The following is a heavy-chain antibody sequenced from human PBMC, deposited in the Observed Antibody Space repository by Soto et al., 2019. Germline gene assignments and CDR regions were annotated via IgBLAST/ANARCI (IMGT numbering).Heavy chain of an antibody. J-gene: IGHJ4*02. CDR1: GFTFSSYA. D-gene: IGHD2-2*01. CDR2: ISGSGGST. V-gene: IGHV3-23*01. CDR3: AKAGDIVVVPAAILFDY. Sequence: PGGSLRLSCAASGFTFSSYAMSWVRQAPGKGLEWVSAISGSGGSTYYADSVKGRFTISRDNSKNTLYLQMNSLRAEDTAVYYCAKAGDIVVVPAAILFDYWGQGTLVTVSS.